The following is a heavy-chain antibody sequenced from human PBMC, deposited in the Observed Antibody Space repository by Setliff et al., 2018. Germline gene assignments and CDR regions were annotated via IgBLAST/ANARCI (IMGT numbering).Heavy chain of an antibody. CDR1: VASISSGSDY. CDR3: VRDRYGRNSDGSGVYNWFDS. V-gene: IGHV4-61*09. D-gene: IGHD3-10*01. CDR2: VYSTGST. Sequence: TLSLTCNVSVASISSGSDYWSWIRQSAGEKPTWIGHVYSTGSTNYNPSFESRVSISVYKSNNQFSLKMTSVTAADTAMYYCVRDRYGRNSDGSGVYNWFDSWGQGILVTVSS. J-gene: IGHJ5*01.